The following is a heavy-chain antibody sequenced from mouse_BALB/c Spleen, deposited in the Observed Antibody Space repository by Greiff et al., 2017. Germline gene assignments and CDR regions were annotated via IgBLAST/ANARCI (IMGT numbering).Heavy chain of an antibody. CDR2: IDPETGGT. Sequence: VQLQQSGAELVRPGASVTLSCKASGYTFTDYEMHWVKQTPVHGLEWIGAIDPETGGTAYNQKFKGKATLTADKSSSTAYMELRSLTSEDSAVYYCTRSTMIPYWGQGTLVTVSA. CDR3: TRSTMIPY. J-gene: IGHJ3*01. V-gene: IGHV1-15*01. CDR1: GYTFTDYE. D-gene: IGHD2-4*01.